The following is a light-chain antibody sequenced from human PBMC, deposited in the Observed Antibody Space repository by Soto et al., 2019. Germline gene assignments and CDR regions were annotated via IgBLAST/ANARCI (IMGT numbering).Light chain of an antibody. J-gene: IGLJ3*02. V-gene: IGLV1-44*01. CDR2: SDD. CDR3: AAWDDSLNGWV. Sequence: QSVLTQPPSASETPGQRVTISCSGRSSNIGSNPVSWYQQLPGTAPRVLILSDDQRPSGVPDRFSGSKSGTSASLAISGLQSDDEADYYCAAWDDSLNGWVFGGGTKLTVL. CDR1: SSNIGSNP.